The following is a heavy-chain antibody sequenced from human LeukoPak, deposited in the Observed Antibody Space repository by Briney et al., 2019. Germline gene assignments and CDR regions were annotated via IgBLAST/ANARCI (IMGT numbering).Heavy chain of an antibody. D-gene: IGHD4-17*01. V-gene: IGHV4-59*08. CDR1: GGSISNSY. Sequence: SETLSLTCTVSGGSISNSYWSWIRQPPGKGLEWIGYIYYNGNTNYNPSLKSRVTISVDTSKNQFSLKLSSVTAADTAVYYCARGGSIFGDYLSDYWGQGTLVTVSS. J-gene: IGHJ4*02. CDR3: ARGGSIFGDYLSDY. CDR2: IYYNGNT.